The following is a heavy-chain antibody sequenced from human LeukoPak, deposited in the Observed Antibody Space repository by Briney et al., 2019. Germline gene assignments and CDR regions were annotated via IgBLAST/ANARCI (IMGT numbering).Heavy chain of an antibody. D-gene: IGHD2-15*01. CDR1: GDSINRYL. CDR3: ARQSDSGGYFEY. Sequence: SETLSLTCTVSGDSINRYLWTWIRQPAGRGLEWIGRIYDSGTTNYKPSLKSRVSMSVETPKNQFSLRLGSATAADTAVYYWARQSDSGGYFEYWGQGIRVTVSS. J-gene: IGHJ4*01. V-gene: IGHV4-4*07. CDR2: IYDSGTT.